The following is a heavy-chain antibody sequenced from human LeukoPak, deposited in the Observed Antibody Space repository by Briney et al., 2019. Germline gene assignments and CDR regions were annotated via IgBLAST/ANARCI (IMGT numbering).Heavy chain of an antibody. D-gene: IGHD2-2*01. CDR2: IRFDGSNK. CDR3: AKELRDIVVVPAAIPPGAFDY. V-gene: IGHV3-30*02. Sequence: GGSLRLSCAASGFTFSSYGMHWVRQAPGKGLEWVAFIRFDGSNKYYADSVKGRFTISRDNSKNTLYLQMNSLRAEDTAVYYCAKELRDIVVVPAAIPPGAFDYWGQGTLVTVSS. J-gene: IGHJ4*02. CDR1: GFTFSSYG.